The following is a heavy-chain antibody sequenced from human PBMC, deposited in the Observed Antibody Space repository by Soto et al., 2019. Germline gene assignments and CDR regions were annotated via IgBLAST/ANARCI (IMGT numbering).Heavy chain of an antibody. CDR1: GFTFSSYS. D-gene: IGHD3-3*01. Sequence: GGSLRLSCAASGFTFSSYSMNWVRKATGKGLEWVSSISSSSSYIYYADSVKGRFTISRDNAKNSLYLQMNSLRAEDTAVYYCARDWEPFGVVIMSQYGMDVWGQGTTVTVSS. CDR2: ISSSSSYI. CDR3: ARDWEPFGVVIMSQYGMDV. V-gene: IGHV3-21*01. J-gene: IGHJ6*02.